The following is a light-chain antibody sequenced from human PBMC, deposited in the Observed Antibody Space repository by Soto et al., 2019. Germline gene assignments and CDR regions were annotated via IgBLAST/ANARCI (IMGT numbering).Light chain of an antibody. Sequence: ESVITQSPSTLSVSPGERDTLSCRASQSVSSNLAWYQQKPGQAPRLLIYGASTRATGIPARFSGSGSGTEFTLTISSLQSEDFAVYYCQQYNNWPRTFGQGTKVDI. J-gene: IGKJ1*01. CDR1: QSVSSN. CDR3: QQYNNWPRT. CDR2: GAS. V-gene: IGKV3-15*01.